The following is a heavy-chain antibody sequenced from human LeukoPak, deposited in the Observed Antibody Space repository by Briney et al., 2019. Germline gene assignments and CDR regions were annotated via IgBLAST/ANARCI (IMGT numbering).Heavy chain of an antibody. Sequence: GGSLRLSCAVSGFTFSDYYMSWIRQAPGKGLEWVSYISSSGDIIYYADSVKGRFTISRDNAKNSLYLQMNSLRAEDTAVYYCAELGITMIGGVWGKGTTVTISS. V-gene: IGHV3-11*04. J-gene: IGHJ6*04. CDR1: GFTFSDYY. CDR2: ISSSGDII. CDR3: AELGITMIGGV. D-gene: IGHD3-10*02.